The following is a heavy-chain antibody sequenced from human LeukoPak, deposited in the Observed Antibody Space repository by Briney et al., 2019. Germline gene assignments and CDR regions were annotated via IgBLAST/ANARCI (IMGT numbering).Heavy chain of an antibody. V-gene: IGHV1-2*02. Sequence: ASVKVSCKASGYTFTGYYMHWVRQAPGQGLGWMGWINPNSGGTNYAQKFQGRVTMTRDTSISTAYMELSRLRSDDTAVYYCARRLLWFGELSLDYWGQGTLVTVSS. CDR1: GYTFTGYY. J-gene: IGHJ4*02. D-gene: IGHD3-10*01. CDR2: INPNSGGT. CDR3: ARRLLWFGELSLDY.